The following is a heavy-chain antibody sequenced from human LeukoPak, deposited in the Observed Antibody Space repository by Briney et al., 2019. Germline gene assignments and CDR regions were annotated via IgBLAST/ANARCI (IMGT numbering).Heavy chain of an antibody. CDR1: GFTFSSYG. Sequence: GGSLRLSCAASGFTFSSYGMHWVRQAPGKGLEWVAVIWYDGSNKYYADPVKGRFTISRDNSKNTLYLQMNSLRAEDTAVYYCARDKYWAHEVYPYYYYGMDVWGQGTTVTVSS. CDR3: ARDKYWAHEVYPYYYYGMDV. CDR2: IWYDGSNK. J-gene: IGHJ6*02. D-gene: IGHD2-15*01. V-gene: IGHV3-33*01.